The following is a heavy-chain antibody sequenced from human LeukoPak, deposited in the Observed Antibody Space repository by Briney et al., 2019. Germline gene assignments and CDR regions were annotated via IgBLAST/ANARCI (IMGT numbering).Heavy chain of an antibody. D-gene: IGHD2-21*02. CDR3: ARGIVVVTAISPLSEYFQH. V-gene: IGHV1-18*01. Sequence: ASVKVSCKASGYIFTSYGISWVRQAPGQGLEWMGWISVYNGNTNYAQKLQGRVTMTTDTSTSTAYMELRSLRSDDTAVYCCARGIVVVTAISPLSEYFQHWGQGTLVTVSS. CDR1: GYIFTSYG. J-gene: IGHJ1*01. CDR2: ISVYNGNT.